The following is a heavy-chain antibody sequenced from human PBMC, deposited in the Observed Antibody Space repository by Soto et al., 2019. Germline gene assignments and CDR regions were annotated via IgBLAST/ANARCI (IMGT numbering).Heavy chain of an antibody. CDR3: ARGKSITIFGVVISDAFDI. J-gene: IGHJ3*02. CDR2: ISAYNGNT. D-gene: IGHD3-3*01. Sequence: QVQLVQSGAEVKKPGASVKVSCKASGYTFTCYGISWVRQAPGQGLEWMGWISAYNGNTNYAQKLQGRVTMTTDTSTSTAYMELRSLRSDDTAVYYCARGKSITIFGVVISDAFDIWGQGTMVTVSS. CDR1: GYTFTCYG. V-gene: IGHV1-18*04.